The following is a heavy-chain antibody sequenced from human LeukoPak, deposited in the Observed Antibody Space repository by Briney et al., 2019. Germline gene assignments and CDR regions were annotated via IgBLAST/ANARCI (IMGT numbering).Heavy chain of an antibody. Sequence: PGGSLRLSCAASGFTFSSYSMNWVRPAPGKGLEWVSYIRSGGSTIYYADSVKGRFTISRDNAKNSLYLQMNSLRAEDTAVYYCVRGIAVFDYWGQGTLVTVSS. CDR1: GFTFSSYS. CDR2: IRSGGSTI. J-gene: IGHJ4*02. CDR3: VRGIAVFDY. D-gene: IGHD6-19*01. V-gene: IGHV3-48*04.